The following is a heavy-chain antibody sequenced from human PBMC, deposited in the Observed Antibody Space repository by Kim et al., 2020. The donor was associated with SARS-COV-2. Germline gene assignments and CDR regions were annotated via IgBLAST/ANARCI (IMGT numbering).Heavy chain of an antibody. CDR1: GYTFTSYA. V-gene: IGHV1-3*01. CDR3: ARRGGPADSSSLWYNWFDP. CDR2: INAGNGNT. J-gene: IGHJ5*02. Sequence: ASVKVSCKASGYTFTSYAMHWVRQAPGQRLEWMGWINAGNGNTKYSQKFQGRVTITRDTSASTAYMELSSLRSEDTAVYYCARRGGPADSSSLWYNWFDPWGQGTLVTVSS. D-gene: IGHD6-6*01.